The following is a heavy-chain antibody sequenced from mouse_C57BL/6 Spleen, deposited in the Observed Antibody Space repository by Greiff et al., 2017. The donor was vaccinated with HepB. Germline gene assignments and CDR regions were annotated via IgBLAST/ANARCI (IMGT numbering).Heavy chain of an antibody. D-gene: IGHD1-1*01. J-gene: IGHJ2*01. CDR2: ISSGSSTI. CDR3: ARTGYYGSSYVGFDY. Sequence: DVHLVESGGGLVKPGGSLKLSCAASGFTFSDYGMHWVRQAPEKGLEWVAYISSGSSTIYYADTVKGRFTISRDNAKNTLFLQMTSLRSEDTAMYYCARTGYYGSSYVGFDYWGQGTTLTVSS. CDR1: GFTFSDYG. V-gene: IGHV5-17*01.